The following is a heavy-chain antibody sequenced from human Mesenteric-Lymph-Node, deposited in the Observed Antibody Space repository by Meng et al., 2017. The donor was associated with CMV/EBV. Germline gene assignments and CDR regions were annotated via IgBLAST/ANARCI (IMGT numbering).Heavy chain of an antibody. Sequence: SETLSLTCTVSGDSVSRNGYYYTWIRQPPGKGLEWIGYIYYSGSTKYNPSLKSRVTISVDTPKNQFSLKVTSVTAADTAVYYCARGQSYDSLDYWGQGTLVTVSS. J-gene: IGHJ4*02. CDR1: GDSVSRNGYY. CDR2: IYYSGST. V-gene: IGHV4-61*08. CDR3: ARGQSYDSLDY. D-gene: IGHD3-16*01.